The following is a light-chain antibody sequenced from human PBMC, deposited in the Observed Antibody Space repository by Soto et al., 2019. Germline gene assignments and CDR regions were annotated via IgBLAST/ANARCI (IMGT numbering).Light chain of an antibody. CDR3: QQYTKWPLT. Sequence: EIVMTQSPATLSVSPGERATLSCRASQSVYSNLAWYQHKPGQAPRLLIYHASTRSTGIPARFSGGGSGTEFTLTISSLQSEDFAVYYCQQYTKWPLTFGSGTMVEIK. V-gene: IGKV3-15*01. CDR2: HAS. CDR1: QSVYSN. J-gene: IGKJ4*01.